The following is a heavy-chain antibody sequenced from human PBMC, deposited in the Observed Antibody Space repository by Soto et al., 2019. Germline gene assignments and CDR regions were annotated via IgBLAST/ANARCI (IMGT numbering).Heavy chain of an antibody. CDR1: GFAFSTYA. V-gene: IGHV3-30-3*01. D-gene: IGHD3-22*01. J-gene: IGHJ3*02. Sequence: PGGSLRLSCAASGFAFSTYAMYWVRQAPGKWLEWVAGISYNGDNKYYADSVRGRIIISRDNSKNTLDLQMNGLRAEDTAVYYCARDFYDSSGEIWGQGTMVNVSS. CDR3: ARDFYDSSGEI. CDR2: ISYNGDNK.